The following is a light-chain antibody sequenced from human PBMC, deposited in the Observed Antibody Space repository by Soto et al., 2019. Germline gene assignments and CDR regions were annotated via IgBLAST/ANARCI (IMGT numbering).Light chain of an antibody. J-gene: IGLJ1*01. V-gene: IGLV2-14*01. CDR1: SSDVGGYNA. Sequence: QSVLAQPASVPGSPGQTISISCTGTSSDVGGYNAVSWYQHHPGKAPKPIIYEVTHRPAGVSGRFSASKSGNTASLTITGLQGEDEADYYCSSFRVNRLYVFGTGTKLTVL. CDR3: SSFRVNRLYV. CDR2: EVT.